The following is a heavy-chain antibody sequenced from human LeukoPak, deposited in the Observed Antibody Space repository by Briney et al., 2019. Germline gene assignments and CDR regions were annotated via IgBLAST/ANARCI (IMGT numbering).Heavy chain of an antibody. CDR3: ATSPYSSGWYEVFDY. J-gene: IGHJ4*02. CDR1: GYSFTSYW. Sequence: GESLKISCKGSGYSFTSYWIGWVRQMPGKGLEWMGVIYPGDSDTRCSPSFQGQVTISADKSISTAYLQWSSLKASDTAMYYCATSPYSSGWYEVFDYWGQGTLVTVSS. D-gene: IGHD6-19*01. CDR2: IYPGDSDT. V-gene: IGHV5-51*01.